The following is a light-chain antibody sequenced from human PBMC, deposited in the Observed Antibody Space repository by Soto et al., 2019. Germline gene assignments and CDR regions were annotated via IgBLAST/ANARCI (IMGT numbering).Light chain of an antibody. CDR3: QQYRNWPRT. CDR2: GAS. V-gene: IGKV3-15*01. Sequence: ERVLTQSPATLSVSPGERVTLSCRGSQSVYINLAWDQQKPGQAPRLLIYGASTRATDMPGRFSGRGSGTEFTLTINSLQSEDFAVYYCQQYRNWPRTFGQGTKVDIK. J-gene: IGKJ1*01. CDR1: QSVYIN.